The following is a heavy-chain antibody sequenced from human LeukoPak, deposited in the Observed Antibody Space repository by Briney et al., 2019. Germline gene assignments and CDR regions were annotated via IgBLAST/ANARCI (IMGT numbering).Heavy chain of an antibody. CDR2: IYYSGST. V-gene: IGHV4-59*01. J-gene: IGHJ4*02. CDR3: ARVPGELDY. Sequence: SETLSLTCTVSGGSISSYYWSWIRQPPGKGLEWIGYIYYSGSTNYNPSLKSRVTISVDTSKNQFSLKLSSVTAADPAVYYCARVPGELDYWGQGTLVTVSS. CDR1: GGSISSYY. D-gene: IGHD4-17*01.